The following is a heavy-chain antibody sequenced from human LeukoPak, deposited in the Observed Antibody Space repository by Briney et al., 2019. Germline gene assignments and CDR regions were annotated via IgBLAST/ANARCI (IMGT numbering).Heavy chain of an antibody. Sequence: PGGSLRLSCAASGFTFPTYSMAWVRQAPGKGLDWVSSINAAGDDMYYADSVKGRFSISRDNLKNTLYLQMHSLRAEDRAIYYCAKGIFGVIHNGIDVWGQGTAVTVSS. CDR3: AKGIFGVIHNGIDV. J-gene: IGHJ6*02. CDR1: GFTFPTYS. CDR2: INAAGDDM. D-gene: IGHD3-3*01. V-gene: IGHV3-23*01.